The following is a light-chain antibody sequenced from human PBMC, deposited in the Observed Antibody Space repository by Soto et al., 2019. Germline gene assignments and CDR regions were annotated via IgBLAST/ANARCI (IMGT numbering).Light chain of an antibody. Sequence: EIVMTQSPATLSVSPGERATLSCRASQSVSSDLAWYHQKPGQAPRLLIYGASTRATGIPARFSGSGSGTEFTLTINSLQSEDFATYYCQQYNSYSPWTFGQGTKVEIK. CDR1: QSVSSD. J-gene: IGKJ1*01. CDR3: QQYNSYSPWT. V-gene: IGKV3-15*01. CDR2: GAS.